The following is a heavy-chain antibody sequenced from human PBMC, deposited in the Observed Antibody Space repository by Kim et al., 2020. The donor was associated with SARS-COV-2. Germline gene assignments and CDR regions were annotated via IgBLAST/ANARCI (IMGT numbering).Heavy chain of an antibody. CDR3: ARPQGYCSSTSCYEYYYYGMDV. V-gene: IGHV3-21*01. J-gene: IGHJ6*02. CDR2: ISSSSSYI. Sequence: GGSLRLSCAASGFTFSSYSMNWVRQAPGKGLEWVSSISSSSSYIYYADSVKGRFTISRDNAKNSLYLQMNSLRAEDTAVYYCARPQGYCSSTSCYEYYYYGMDVWGQGTTVTVSS. D-gene: IGHD2-2*01. CDR1: GFTFSSYS.